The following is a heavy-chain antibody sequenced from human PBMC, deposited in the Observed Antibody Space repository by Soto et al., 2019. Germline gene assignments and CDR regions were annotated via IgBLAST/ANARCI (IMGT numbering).Heavy chain of an antibody. V-gene: IGHV3-30-3*01. J-gene: IGHJ6*02. Sequence: QVQLVESGGGVVQPGRSLRLSCAASGFTVSSYAMHWVLQAPGKGLEWVAVISDDGSNTYYADSVKGRFTISRDNSKNTLYLQMLSRRAEETAVYYCARTDYDFWSGYLYYYYYYYGMDVWGQGTTVTVSS. CDR3: ARTDYDFWSGYLYYYYYYYGMDV. CDR1: GFTVSSYA. CDR2: ISDDGSNT. D-gene: IGHD3-3*01.